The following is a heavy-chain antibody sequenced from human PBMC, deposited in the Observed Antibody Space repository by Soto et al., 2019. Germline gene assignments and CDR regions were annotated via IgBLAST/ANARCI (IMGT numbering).Heavy chain of an antibody. CDR2: IYYSGST. Sequence: PSETLSLTCTVSGGSISSSSYYWGWIRQPPWKGLEWIGSIYYSGSTYYNPSLKSRVTISVDTSKNQFSLKLSSVTAAGTAVYYCARHGGIAAAGYFDYWGQGXLVTVYS. CDR1: GGSISSSSYY. J-gene: IGHJ4*02. D-gene: IGHD6-13*01. V-gene: IGHV4-39*01. CDR3: ARHGGIAAAGYFDY.